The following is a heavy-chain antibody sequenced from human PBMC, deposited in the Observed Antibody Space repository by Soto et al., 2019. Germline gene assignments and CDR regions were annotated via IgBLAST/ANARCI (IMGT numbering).Heavy chain of an antibody. J-gene: IGHJ6*02. D-gene: IGHD2-15*01. CDR1: GFTFSSYG. V-gene: IGHV3-33*01. CDR2: IWYDGSNK. CDR3: ARVMQQNKKIRSRGGKFDMDV. Sequence: QVQLVESGGGVVQPGRSLRLSCAASGFTFSSYGMHWVRQAPGKGLEWVAVIWYDGSNKYYADSVKGRFTISRDNSKNTLYLQMNSLRAEDTAVYYCARVMQQNKKIRSRGGKFDMDVWGQGTTVTVSS.